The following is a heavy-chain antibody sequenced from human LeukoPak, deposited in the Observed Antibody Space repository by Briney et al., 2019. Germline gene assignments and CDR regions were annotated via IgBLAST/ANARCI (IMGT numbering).Heavy chain of an antibody. CDR2: ICYSGST. CDR1: GGSISSSSYY. V-gene: IGHV4-39*07. D-gene: IGHD3-22*01. J-gene: IGHJ4*02. Sequence: SETLSLTCTVSGGSISSSSYYWGWIRQPPGKGLEWIGSICYSGSTYYNPSLKSRVTISVDTSKNQFSLKLSSVTAADTAVYYCARVGYYDSSGYYLYFDYWGQGTLVTLSS. CDR3: ARVGYYDSSGYYLYFDY.